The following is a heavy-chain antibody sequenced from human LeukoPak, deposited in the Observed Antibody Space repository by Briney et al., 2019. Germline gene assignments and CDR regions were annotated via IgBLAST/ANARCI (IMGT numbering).Heavy chain of an antibody. J-gene: IGHJ4*02. CDR2: IYTSGGT. V-gene: IGHV4-4*07. D-gene: IGHD2-2*01. CDR3: ARQQVPAALDY. Sequence: SETLSLTCTVSGGSISSYYWSWIRQPAGKGLEWIGRIYTSGGTNYNPSLKRRVTMSVGTSKNQFSLKLSSVTAADTAVYYCARQQVPAALDYWGQGTLVTVSS. CDR1: GGSISSYY.